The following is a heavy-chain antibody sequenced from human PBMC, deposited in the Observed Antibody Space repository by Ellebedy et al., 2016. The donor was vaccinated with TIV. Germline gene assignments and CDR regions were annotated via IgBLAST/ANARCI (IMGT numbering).Heavy chain of an antibody. J-gene: IGHJ4*01. Sequence: PGGSLRLSCAASGFIFSSYSLNWVRQAPGKGLGWVSYFSATSNTIYYADSVKGRFTISRDNARNSLLLEMTNLRAEDTALYYCVTSAYSRSFDNWGQGTLVTVSS. CDR3: VTSAYSRSFDN. CDR1: GFIFSSYS. V-gene: IGHV3-48*04. D-gene: IGHD1-26*01. CDR2: FSATSNTI.